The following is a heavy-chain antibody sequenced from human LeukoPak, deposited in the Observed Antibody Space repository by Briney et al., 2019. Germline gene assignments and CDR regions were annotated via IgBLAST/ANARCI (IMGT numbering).Heavy chain of an antibody. Sequence: SETLSLTCAVYGGSFSGYYWSWIRQPPGKGLEWIGEINHSGSTNYNPSLKSRVTISVDTSKNQFSLKLSSVTAADTAVYYCARWLWFGQSYFDYWGQGTLVTVSS. V-gene: IGHV4-34*01. CDR1: GGSFSGYY. CDR2: INHSGST. J-gene: IGHJ4*02. CDR3: ARWLWFGQSYFDY. D-gene: IGHD3-10*01.